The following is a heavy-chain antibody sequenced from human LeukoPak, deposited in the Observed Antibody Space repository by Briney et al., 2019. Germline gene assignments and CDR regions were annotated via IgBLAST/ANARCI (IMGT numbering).Heavy chain of an antibody. V-gene: IGHV1-69*05. D-gene: IGHD2-2*02. J-gene: IGHJ6*03. CDR1: GGTFSSYA. CDR3: ARVRYCSSTSCYTDYYYYMDV. CDR2: IIPIFGTA. Sequence: GASVKVSCKASGGTFSSYAISWVRQAPGQGLEWMGGIIPIFGTANYAQKFQGRVTITTDESTSTAYMELSSLRSEDTAVYYCARVRYCSSTSCYTDYYYYMDVWGKGTTVTVSS.